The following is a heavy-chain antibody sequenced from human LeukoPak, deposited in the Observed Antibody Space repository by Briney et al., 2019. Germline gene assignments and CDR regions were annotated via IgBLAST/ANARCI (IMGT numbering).Heavy chain of an antibody. CDR3: AKDLSQAYFDY. Sequence: GRSLRLSCAASGFTFSSCGMHWVRQAPGKGLERVAVISYDGSNKYYADYVKGRFTISRDNTKNTLYLQMNRLRAEDTAVYYCAKDLSQAYFDYWGQGTLVTVSS. J-gene: IGHJ4*02. CDR1: GFTFSSCG. V-gene: IGHV3-30*18. CDR2: ISYDGSNK.